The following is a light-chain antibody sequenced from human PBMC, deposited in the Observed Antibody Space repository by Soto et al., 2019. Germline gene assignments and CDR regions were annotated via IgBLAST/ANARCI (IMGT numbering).Light chain of an antibody. CDR2: KAS. CDR3: QHYNTYPWT. V-gene: IGKV1-5*03. Sequence: DIQMTQSPSILSASVGDRVTITCRASQSISSWLSWYQHKPGKAPNLLIHKASHLESGVPSRFSGSGSGTEFTLTISSLQPGDFATYYCQHYNTYPWTFGQGTKVDIK. J-gene: IGKJ1*01. CDR1: QSISSW.